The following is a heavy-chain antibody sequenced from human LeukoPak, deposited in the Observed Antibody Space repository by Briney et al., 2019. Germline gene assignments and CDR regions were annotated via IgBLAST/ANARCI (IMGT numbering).Heavy chain of an antibody. J-gene: IGHJ4*01. CDR3: ARDVSVVVLFSTPTQIDY. CDR1: AFTLSNYW. V-gene: IGHV3-74*01. D-gene: IGHD3-22*01. Sequence: PGGSLRLSCAASAFTLSNYWMHWVRQAPGKGLVWVSRINSDGSSTSYAESVKGRFTISRDNSMNTLYLQMNNLRAEDTAVYYCARDVSVVVLFSTPTQIDYWGQEPWSPSPQ. CDR2: INSDGSST.